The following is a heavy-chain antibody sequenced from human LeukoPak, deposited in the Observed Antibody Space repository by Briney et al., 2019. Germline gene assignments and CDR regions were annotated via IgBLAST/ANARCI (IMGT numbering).Heavy chain of an antibody. CDR3: AKVHYYESSGYLDS. CDR1: GFTFSSYG. CDR2: IAHDGSNT. J-gene: IGHJ4*02. V-gene: IGHV3-30*18. Sequence: PGGSLRLSCAASGFTFSSYGMHWVRQAPGKGLEWVAVIAHDGSNTYYADSVKGRFTISRDNSKNTLYLQMNSLRAEDTAVYYCAKVHYYESSGYLDSWGQGTLVTVSS. D-gene: IGHD3-22*01.